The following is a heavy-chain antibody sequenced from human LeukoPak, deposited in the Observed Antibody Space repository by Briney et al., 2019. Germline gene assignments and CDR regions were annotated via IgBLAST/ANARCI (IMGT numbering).Heavy chain of an antibody. D-gene: IGHD5-12*01. Sequence: PSETLSLTCTVSGGSISSYYWSWIRQPPGKGLEWLGYIYYSGSTKYNPSLKSRVTISIDTSKNQFSLKLSSVTAADTAVYYCARYVSSGLDYWGQGTLVTVSS. CDR1: GGSISSYY. J-gene: IGHJ4*02. CDR3: ARYVSSGLDY. CDR2: IYYSGST. V-gene: IGHV4-59*08.